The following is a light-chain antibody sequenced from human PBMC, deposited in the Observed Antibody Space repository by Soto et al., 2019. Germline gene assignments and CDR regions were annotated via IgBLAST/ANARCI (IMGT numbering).Light chain of an antibody. CDR2: GAS. J-gene: IGKJ5*01. V-gene: IGKV3-15*01. CDR3: QHFGDSPIT. Sequence: EIVMTQSPATLSVSPGETATLSCRASQSVSSNLAWYQQKPGQAPSLLIYGASTRATDIPPRFSGSGSGTEFTLTITSLQSEDFAVYYCQHFGDSPITFGQGTRLEIK. CDR1: QSVSSN.